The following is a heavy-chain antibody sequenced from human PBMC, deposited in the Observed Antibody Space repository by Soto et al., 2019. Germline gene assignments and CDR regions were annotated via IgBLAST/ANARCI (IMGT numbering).Heavy chain of an antibody. V-gene: IGHV1-3*01. CDR1: GYTFTSYA. D-gene: IGHD1-1*01. CDR3: ATSTTHVTFDY. Sequence: QVQLVQSGAEVKKPGASVKVSCKASGYTFTSYAMHWVRQAPGQRLEWMGWINAGNGNTKYSQKFQGRVNITKDTSASRAYMELSSLRSEDTAVYYCATSTTHVTFDYWGQGTLVTVSS. CDR2: INAGNGNT. J-gene: IGHJ4*02.